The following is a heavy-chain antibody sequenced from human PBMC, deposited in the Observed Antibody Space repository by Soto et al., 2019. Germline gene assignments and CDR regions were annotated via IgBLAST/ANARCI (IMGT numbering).Heavy chain of an antibody. CDR1: GFTFSSYA. CDR2: ISGSGGST. Sequence: EVQLLESGGGLVQPGGSLRLSCAASGFTFSSYAMRWVRQAPVKGLEWVSAISGSGGSTYYADSVKGRFTISRDNSKNTLYLPMNSLRADDTAVYYCARRGSGSYYDYWGQGTLVPVSS. V-gene: IGHV3-23*01. D-gene: IGHD1-26*01. J-gene: IGHJ4*02. CDR3: ARRGSGSYYDY.